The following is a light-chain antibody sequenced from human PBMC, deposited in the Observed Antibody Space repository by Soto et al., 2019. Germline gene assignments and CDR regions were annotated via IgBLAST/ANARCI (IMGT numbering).Light chain of an antibody. CDR3: QQYMSSVT. CDR1: QSVDSTF. J-gene: IGKJ1*01. V-gene: IGKV3-20*01. Sequence: FVLTQSPGSLSLSPGQRATLSCRASQSVDSTFFAWYQKKPGQAPRLLIYGASKRDTGVPDRFSGSGSGTDFTLTISRLEPEDLAVYYCQQYMSSVTFGQGTKVEI. CDR2: GAS.